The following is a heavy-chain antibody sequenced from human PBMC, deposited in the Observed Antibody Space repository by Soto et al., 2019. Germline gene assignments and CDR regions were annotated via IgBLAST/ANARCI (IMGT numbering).Heavy chain of an antibody. D-gene: IGHD6-6*01. CDR3: ARSPSRMAAETQLDP. V-gene: IGHV1-3*01. CDR1: GYIFTSYA. CDR2: IKGGAGDT. J-gene: IGHJ5*02. Sequence: QVQLVQSGAEVRKPGASVKISCKASGYIFTSYAIHWLRQAPGQRLEWMGWIKGGAGDTRYSVNFQGRVTFTRDTAATTAFMDLSSLSSADTAIYYCARSPSRMAAETQLDPWGQGTLVSVSS.